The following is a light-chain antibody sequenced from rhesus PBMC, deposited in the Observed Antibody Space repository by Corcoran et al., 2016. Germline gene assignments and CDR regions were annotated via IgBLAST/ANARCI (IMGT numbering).Light chain of an antibody. CDR3: QQYNTSPPT. J-gene: IGKJ4*01. Sequence: DIQMTQSPSSLSASLGDRVTITCRPSQDIHKYLSWYQQKPGKAPKPLIYDASILETGVPSRFSGSRSGTDYTLTISTRQTEDIATYYCQQYNTSPPTFGGGTKVEIK. CDR1: QDIHKY. CDR2: DAS. V-gene: IGKV1-66*01.